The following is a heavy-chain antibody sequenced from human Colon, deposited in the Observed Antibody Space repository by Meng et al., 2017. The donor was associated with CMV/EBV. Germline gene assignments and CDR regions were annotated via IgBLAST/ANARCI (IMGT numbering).Heavy chain of an antibody. Sequence: GGSLRLSCSASGRNFNRYGVHWVRQAPGKGLEWVATVSHEGDKTYYADSVRGRFAILRASPKNTVHLQLNSLTTDDTGVYYCAAESQFLNAPYYEYWGQGALVTVSS. CDR1: GRNFNRYG. D-gene: IGHD3-10*01. CDR2: VSHEGDKT. CDR3: AAESQFLNAPYYEY. J-gene: IGHJ4*02. V-gene: IGHV3-30*01.